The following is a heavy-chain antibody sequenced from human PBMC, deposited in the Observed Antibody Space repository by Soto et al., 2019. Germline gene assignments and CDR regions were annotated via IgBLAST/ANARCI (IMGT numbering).Heavy chain of an antibody. D-gene: IGHD3-10*01. J-gene: IGHJ6*02. CDR1: GFTFSSYA. CDR2: ISYDGSNK. V-gene: IGHV3-30-3*01. CDR3: AXTSGIIWFGELSSGMDV. Sequence: GGSLRLSCSASGFTFSSYAMHWVRQAPGKGLEWVAVISYDGSNKYYADSVKGRFTISRDNSKNTLYLQMNSLRAEDTAVYYCAXTSGIIWFGELSSGMDVWGQGTTVTVSS.